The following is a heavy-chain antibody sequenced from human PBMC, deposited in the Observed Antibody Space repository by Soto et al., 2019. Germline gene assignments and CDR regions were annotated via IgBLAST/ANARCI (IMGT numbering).Heavy chain of an antibody. CDR2: IYYSGST. CDR3: ARFTQDIVVVVAAPYYFDY. Sequence: QLQLQESGPGLVKPSETLSLTCTVSGGSISSSSYYWGWIRQPPGKGLEWIGSIYYSGSTYYNPSLRSRVTISVDTSKHQFSLKLRSVTAADTAVYYCARFTQDIVVVVAAPYYFDYWGQGTLVTVSS. V-gene: IGHV4-39*01. CDR1: GGSISSSSYY. J-gene: IGHJ4*02. D-gene: IGHD2-15*01.